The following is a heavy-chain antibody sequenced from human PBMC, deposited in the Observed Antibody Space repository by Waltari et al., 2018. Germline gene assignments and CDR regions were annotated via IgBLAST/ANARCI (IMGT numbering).Heavy chain of an antibody. CDR3: AHSYLDRDGYNYVDY. Sequence: QITLTESGPTLVKPTQTLTLTCTFSGFSLSTSGVGVGWMRQPPGKALEWLAIIYWDDDKRYSPSLKSRLTITKDTSKNQVVLTMTNMDPVDTATYYCAHSYLDRDGYNYVDYWGQGTLVTVSS. J-gene: IGHJ4*02. V-gene: IGHV2-5*02. CDR1: GFSLSTSGVG. D-gene: IGHD5-12*01. CDR2: IYWDDDK.